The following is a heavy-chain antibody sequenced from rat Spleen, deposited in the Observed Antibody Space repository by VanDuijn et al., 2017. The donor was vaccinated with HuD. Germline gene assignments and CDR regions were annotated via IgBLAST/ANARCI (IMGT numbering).Heavy chain of an antibody. CDR3: ARHGYGGYSDGYCDF. J-gene: IGHJ1*01. D-gene: IGHD1-11*01. CDR2: ISTGGGNT. Sequence: EVQLVESGGGLVQPGRSLKLSCAASGFTFSNYGMAWVRQTPTKGLEWVASISTGGGNTYYRDSVKGRFTISRDNAKNTQYLQMDSRRSEDSATYYWARHGYGGYSDGYCDFWGPGTMVTVSS. CDR1: GFTFSNYG. V-gene: IGHV5S14*01.